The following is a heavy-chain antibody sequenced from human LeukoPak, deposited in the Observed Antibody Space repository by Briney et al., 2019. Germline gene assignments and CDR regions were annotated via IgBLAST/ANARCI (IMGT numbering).Heavy chain of an antibody. D-gene: IGHD3-10*01. J-gene: IGHJ1*01. CDR1: EYSFTNYW. Sequence: GASLKISCKGSEYSFTNYWIGWVRPLPGKGLEWMGIIYPGDSDTRYSPSFQGQVTISADKSISTAYLQWSSLKASDTAMYFCATYAGSYSKYFQHWGQGTLVTVSS. CDR2: IYPGDSDT. V-gene: IGHV5-51*01. CDR3: ATYAGSYSKYFQH.